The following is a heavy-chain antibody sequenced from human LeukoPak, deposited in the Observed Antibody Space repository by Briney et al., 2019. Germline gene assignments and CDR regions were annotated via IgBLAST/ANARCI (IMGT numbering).Heavy chain of an antibody. Sequence: ASVKVSCKASGYTFTSYDINWVRQATGQGLEWMGWMNPNSGNTGYAQKLQGRVTMTRNTSISTAYMELSSLRSEDTAVYYCAKGVAVASPYYFDYWGQGTLVTVSS. V-gene: IGHV1-8*01. CDR1: GYTFTSYD. J-gene: IGHJ4*02. CDR2: MNPNSGNT. D-gene: IGHD6-19*01. CDR3: AKGVAVASPYYFDY.